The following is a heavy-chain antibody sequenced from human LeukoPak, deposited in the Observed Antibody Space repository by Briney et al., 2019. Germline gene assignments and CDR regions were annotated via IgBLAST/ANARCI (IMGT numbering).Heavy chain of an antibody. J-gene: IGHJ4*02. Sequence: ASVKVSCKASGYTITSYYMHWVRQAPGQGLEWMAITNPSGGSTSYAQKFQGRVTMTRDTSTSTVYMELSSLRSEDTAVYYCARSKRADGSGYYSFDYWGQGTLVTVSS. D-gene: IGHD3-22*01. V-gene: IGHV1-46*01. CDR3: ARSKRADGSGYYSFDY. CDR2: TNPSGGST. CDR1: GYTITSYY.